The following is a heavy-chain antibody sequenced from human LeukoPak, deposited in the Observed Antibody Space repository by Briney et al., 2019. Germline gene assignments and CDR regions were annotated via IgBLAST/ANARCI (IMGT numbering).Heavy chain of an antibody. CDR2: IYYSGST. D-gene: IGHD3-10*01. V-gene: IGHV4-39*07. Sequence: PSETLSPTCTVSGGSISSSRYYWGWIRQPPGKGLEWIGSIYYSGSTYYNPSLKSRVTISVDTSKNQFSLKLSSVTAADTAVYYCARDLRGGRFDPWGQGTLVTVSS. J-gene: IGHJ5*02. CDR3: ARDLRGGRFDP. CDR1: GGSISSSRYY.